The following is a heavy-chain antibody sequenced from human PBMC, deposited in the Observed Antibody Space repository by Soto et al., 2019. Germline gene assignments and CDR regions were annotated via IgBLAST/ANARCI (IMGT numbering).Heavy chain of an antibody. CDR3: VSDHFGLGIDY. V-gene: IGHV3-74*01. D-gene: IGHD1-26*01. J-gene: IGHJ4*01. CDR1: GFTFSTYW. Sequence: EVQLVESGGGLVQPGGSLRLSCAASGFTFSTYWMHWVRQAPGKGLVWDSHINNDGSSTTYADSVKGRFTTSRDNAKNPLYLQMDSLSAEDTAVYYCVSDHFGLGIDYWGPGTLVTVSS. CDR2: INNDGSST.